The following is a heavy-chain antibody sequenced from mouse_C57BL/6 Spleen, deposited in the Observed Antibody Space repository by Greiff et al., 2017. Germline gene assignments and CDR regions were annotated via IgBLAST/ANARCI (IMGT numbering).Heavy chain of an antibody. CDR2: INPNNGGT. J-gene: IGHJ2*01. CDR3: ARAGYYDSGRAHFDY. Sequence: VQLQQSGPELVKPGASVKMSCKASGYTFTDYNMHWVKQSHGKSLEWIGYINPNNGGTSYNQKVKGKATLTVNNSSSTAYMELRSLTSEDSAVYYCARAGYYDSGRAHFDYWGQGTTLTVSS. CDR1: GYTFTDYN. D-gene: IGHD1-1*01. V-gene: IGHV1-22*01.